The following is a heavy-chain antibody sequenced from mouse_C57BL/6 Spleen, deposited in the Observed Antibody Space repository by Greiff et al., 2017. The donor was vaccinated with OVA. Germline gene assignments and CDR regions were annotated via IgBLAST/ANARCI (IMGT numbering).Heavy chain of an antibody. J-gene: IGHJ3*01. CDR3: ASDYDYDWFAY. D-gene: IGHD2-4*01. CDR1: GYTFTSYW. V-gene: IGHV1-64*01. Sequence: QVQLQQPGAELVKPGASVKLSCKASGYTFTSYWMHWVKQRPGQGLEWIGMIHPNSGSTNDNEKIKSKATLTVDKSSSTAYMQLSSLTSEYSAVYYCASDYDYDWFAYWGQGTLVTVSA. CDR2: IHPNSGST.